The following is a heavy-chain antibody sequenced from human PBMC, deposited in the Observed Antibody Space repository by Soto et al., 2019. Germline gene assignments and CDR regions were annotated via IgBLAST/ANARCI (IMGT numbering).Heavy chain of an antibody. D-gene: IGHD3-22*01. J-gene: IGHJ3*02. V-gene: IGHV3-33*01. CDR2: IWYDGSNK. CDR1: GFTFSSYG. Sequence: QVQLVESGGGVVQPGRSLRLSCAASGFTFSSYGMHWVRQAPGKGLEWVAVIWYDGSNKYYADSVKGRFTISRDNSKNTLYLQMNSLRAEDTAVYYCARDHYDSSGYYPRAFDIWGQGTMVTVSS. CDR3: ARDHYDSSGYYPRAFDI.